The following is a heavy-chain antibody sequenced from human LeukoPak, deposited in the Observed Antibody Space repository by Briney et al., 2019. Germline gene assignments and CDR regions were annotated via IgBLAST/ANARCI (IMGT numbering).Heavy chain of an antibody. D-gene: IGHD6-6*01. V-gene: IGHV4-34*01. CDR2: INHSGST. CDR1: SGSIGSYY. CDR3: ARAVREQLVFDY. J-gene: IGHJ4*02. Sequence: PSETLSLTCTVSSGSIGSYYWSWIRQPPGKGLEWIGEINHSGSTNYNPSLKSRVTISVDTSKNQFSLKLSSVTAADTAVYYCARAVREQLVFDYWGQGTLVTVSS.